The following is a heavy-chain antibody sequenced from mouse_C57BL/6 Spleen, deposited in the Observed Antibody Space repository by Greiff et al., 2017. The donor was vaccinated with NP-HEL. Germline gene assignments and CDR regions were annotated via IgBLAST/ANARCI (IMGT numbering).Heavy chain of an antibody. V-gene: IGHV1-15*01. CDR3: TRAYPYWYFDV. CDR1: GYTFTDYE. D-gene: IGHD2-10*01. J-gene: IGHJ1*03. CDR2: IDPETGGT. Sequence: QVQLQQSGAELVRPGASVTLSCKASGYTFTDYEMHWVKQTPVHGLEWIGAIDPETGGTAYNQKFKGKAILTADKSSSTAYMELRSLTSEDSAVYYCTRAYPYWYFDVWGTGTTVTVSS.